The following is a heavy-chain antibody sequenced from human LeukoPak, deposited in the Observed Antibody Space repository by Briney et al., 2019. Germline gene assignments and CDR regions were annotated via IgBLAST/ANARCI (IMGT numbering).Heavy chain of an antibody. CDR2: ISYDGSNK. CDR3: AKGGYYDSSGYTAQYYFDY. CDR1: GFTFSNFW. J-gene: IGHJ4*02. D-gene: IGHD3-22*01. Sequence: GGSLRLSCAASGFTFSNFWMHWVRQAPGKGLEWVAVISYDGSNKYYADSVKGRFTISRDNSKNTLYLQMNSLRAEDTAVYYCAKGGYYDSSGYTAQYYFDYWGQGTLVTVSS. V-gene: IGHV3-30*18.